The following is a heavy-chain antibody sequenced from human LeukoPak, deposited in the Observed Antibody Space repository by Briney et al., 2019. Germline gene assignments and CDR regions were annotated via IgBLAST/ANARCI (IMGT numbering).Heavy chain of an antibody. Sequence: SETLSLTCTVSGGSISSSSYYWGWIRQPPGKGLEWIGSIYYSGSTYYNPSLKSRVTISVDTSKNQFSLKLSSVTAADTAVYYCARLIRGVAAARDAFDIWGQGTMVTVSS. J-gene: IGHJ3*02. CDR3: ARLIRGVAAARDAFDI. V-gene: IGHV4-39*01. CDR2: IYYSGST. D-gene: IGHD6-13*01. CDR1: GGSISSSSYY.